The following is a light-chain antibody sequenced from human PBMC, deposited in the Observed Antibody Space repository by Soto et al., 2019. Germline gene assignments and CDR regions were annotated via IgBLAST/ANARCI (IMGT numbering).Light chain of an antibody. CDR3: LQFGMSAPLI. J-gene: IGKJ4*01. V-gene: IGKV3-20*01. CDR2: GAS. CDR1: QSVPSSY. Sequence: IVFTQSPGALSLSPGARTTLSCRTSQSVPSSYFAWDQQKPGQAPRILIYGASSRANGIPNRFSGSGSGTDFTLALNRLEPADFSVYYGLQFGMSAPLIFGGGTKVDIK.